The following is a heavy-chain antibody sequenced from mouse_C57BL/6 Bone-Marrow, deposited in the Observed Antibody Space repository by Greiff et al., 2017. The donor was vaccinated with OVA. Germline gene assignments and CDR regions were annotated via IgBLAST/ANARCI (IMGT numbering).Heavy chain of an antibody. D-gene: IGHD2-4*01. CDR2: IHPNSGST. CDR3: SRRGYDYDVRAMDY. CDR1: GYTFTSYW. Sequence: QVQLQQPGAELVKPGASVKLSCKASGYTFTSYWMHWVKQRPGQGLEWIGMIHPNSGSTNYNEKFKSKATLTVDKSSSTAYMQLSSLTSEDSAVYYWSRRGYDYDVRAMDYWGQGTSVTVSS. V-gene: IGHV1-64*01. J-gene: IGHJ4*01.